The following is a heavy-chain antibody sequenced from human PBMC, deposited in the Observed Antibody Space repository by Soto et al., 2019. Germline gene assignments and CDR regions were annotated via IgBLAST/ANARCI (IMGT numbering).Heavy chain of an antibody. V-gene: IGHV1-46*01. D-gene: IGHD6-13*01. CDR3: ARESGAAAGSRWFDP. CDR1: GYTFTSYY. CDR2: INPSGGST. J-gene: IGHJ5*02. Sequence: ASVKVSCKASGYTFTSYYMHWVRQAPGQGLEWMGIINPSGGSTSYAQKLQGRVTMTTDTSTSTAYMELRSLRSDDTAVYYCARESGAAAGSRWFDPWGQGTLVTVSS.